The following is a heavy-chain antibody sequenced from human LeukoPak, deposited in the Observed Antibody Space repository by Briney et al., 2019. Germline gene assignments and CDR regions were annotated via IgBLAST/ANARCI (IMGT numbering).Heavy chain of an antibody. J-gene: IGHJ6*03. CDR3: AKPPSKYYYYYYMDV. CDR1: GFTLDDYA. Sequence: PGGSLRLSCAASGFTLDDYAMHWVRQAPGKGLEWVSGISWNSGSIGYADSVKGRFTISRDNAKNSLYLQMNSLRAEDTTLYYCAKPPSKYYYYYYMDVWGKGTTVTVSS. V-gene: IGHV3-9*01. CDR2: ISWNSGSI. D-gene: IGHD4-11*01.